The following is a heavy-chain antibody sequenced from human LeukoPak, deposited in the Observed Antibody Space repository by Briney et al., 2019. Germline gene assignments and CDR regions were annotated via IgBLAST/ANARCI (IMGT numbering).Heavy chain of an antibody. CDR1: GFTFSSYS. CDR3: ARAVYGFDAFDI. CDR2: ISSSSSYI. Sequence: PAGSLRLSCAASGFTFSSYSMNWVRQAPGKGLEWVSSISSSSSYIYYADSVKGRFTISRDNAKNSLYLQMNSLRAEDTAVYYCARAVYGFDAFDIWGQGTMVTVSS. D-gene: IGHD4-17*01. J-gene: IGHJ3*02. V-gene: IGHV3-21*01.